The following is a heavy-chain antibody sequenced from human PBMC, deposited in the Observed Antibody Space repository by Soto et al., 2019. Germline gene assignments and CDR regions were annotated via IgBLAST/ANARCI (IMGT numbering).Heavy chain of an antibody. V-gene: IGHV5-10-1*01. CDR2: IDPSDSYT. Sequence: GESLKISCKGSGYSFTSYWISWVRQMPGKGLEWMGRIDPSDSYTNYSPSFQGHVTISADKSISTAYLQWSSLKASDTAMYYCARHSKYYYDSSGYPDYYYGTDVWGQGTTVTVSS. CDR1: GYSFTSYW. D-gene: IGHD3-22*01. J-gene: IGHJ6*02. CDR3: ARHSKYYYDSSGYPDYYYGTDV.